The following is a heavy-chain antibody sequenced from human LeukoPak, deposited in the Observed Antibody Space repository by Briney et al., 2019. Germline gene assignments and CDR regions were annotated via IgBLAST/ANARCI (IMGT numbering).Heavy chain of an antibody. V-gene: IGHV1-18*01. Sequence: GASVKVPCKASGYTFTTYGISWVRQAPGQGLEWMGWISGYNGNTNYALKFQGRVTMTTDTSTSTAYMELRSLRSDDTAVYYCARDYYYGSGSYSGPDTDYWGQGTLVTVSS. CDR1: GYTFTTYG. CDR3: ARDYYYGSGSYSGPDTDY. D-gene: IGHD3-10*01. CDR2: ISGYNGNT. J-gene: IGHJ4*02.